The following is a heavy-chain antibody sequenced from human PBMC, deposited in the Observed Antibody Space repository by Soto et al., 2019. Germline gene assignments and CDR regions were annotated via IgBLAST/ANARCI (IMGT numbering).Heavy chain of an antibody. D-gene: IGHD2-2*01. CDR1: GGSFSGYY. J-gene: IGHJ5*02. CDR3: ARGYESGDIVVVPAAIAWFDP. V-gene: IGHV4-34*01. CDR2: INHSGST. Sequence: QVQLQQWGAGLLKPSETLSLTCAVYGGSFSGYYWSWIRQPPGKGLEWIGEINHSGSTNYNPSLQSRVTISVDTSKNQFSLKLSSVTAADTAVYYCARGYESGDIVVVPAAIAWFDPWGQGTLVTVSS.